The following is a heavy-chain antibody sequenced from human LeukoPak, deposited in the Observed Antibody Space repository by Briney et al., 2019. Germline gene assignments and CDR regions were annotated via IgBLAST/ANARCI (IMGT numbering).Heavy chain of an antibody. CDR3: AKDRYGYGYGSTFDY. CDR2: IRYDGSNK. D-gene: IGHD5-18*01. Sequence: GGSLRLSFAASGFTFSSYGMHWVRQAPGKGLEWVAFIRYDGSNKYNADSVKGRFTISRDNSKNTLDLQMISLRAEDTAVYYCAKDRYGYGYGSTFDYWGQGTLVTVSS. CDR1: GFTFSSYG. J-gene: IGHJ4*02. V-gene: IGHV3-30*02.